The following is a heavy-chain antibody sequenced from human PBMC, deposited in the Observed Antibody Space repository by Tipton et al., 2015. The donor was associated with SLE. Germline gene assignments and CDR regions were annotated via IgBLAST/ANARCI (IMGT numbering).Heavy chain of an antibody. D-gene: IGHD3-3*01. CDR1: SASISSYF. V-gene: IGHV4-59*08. J-gene: IGHJ4*02. Sequence: TLSLTCTVSSASISSYFWSWIRQPPGKRLESIGYIYYSGSTNYNPSLRSRVTISVDTSKNQFSLKLSSVTAADTAVYFCARGFHFDFRSSAYYSERGHEGYYFDSWGQGVLVTVSS. CDR3: ARGFHFDFRSSAYYSERGHEGYYFDS. CDR2: IYYSGST.